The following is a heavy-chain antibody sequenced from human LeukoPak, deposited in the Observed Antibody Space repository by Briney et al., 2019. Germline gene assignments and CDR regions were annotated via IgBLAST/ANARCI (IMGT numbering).Heavy chain of an antibody. Sequence: SVKVSCKASGGTFSSYAISWVRQAPGQGLEWMGRIIPIFGTANYAQKFQGRVTITTDESTSTAYMELSSLRSEDTAVYYCAYGDYDWYFDLWGRGTLVTVSS. D-gene: IGHD4-17*01. J-gene: IGHJ2*01. V-gene: IGHV1-69*05. CDR2: IIPIFGTA. CDR1: GGTFSSYA. CDR3: AYGDYDWYFDL.